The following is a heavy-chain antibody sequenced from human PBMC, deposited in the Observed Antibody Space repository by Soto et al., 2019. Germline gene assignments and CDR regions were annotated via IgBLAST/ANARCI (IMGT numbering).Heavy chain of an antibody. V-gene: IGHV3-30*03. CDR1: GFTFSSYG. D-gene: IGHD2-15*01. Sequence: GGSLRLSCAASGFTFSSYGFHWVRLAPGKGLEWLAFISSDATNKYYPYSLEDRLTVSRDNSKNTLYLQMNSLRPEDTAVYFCARSGPGQDCRGGGCHRTFAFWGQGTQVTV. J-gene: IGHJ4*02. CDR3: ARSGPGQDCRGGGCHRTFAF. CDR2: ISSDATNK.